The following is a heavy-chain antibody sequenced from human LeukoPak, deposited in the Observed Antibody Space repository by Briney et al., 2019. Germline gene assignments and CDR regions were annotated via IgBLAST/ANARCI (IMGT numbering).Heavy chain of an antibody. CDR2: ISYDGSNK. V-gene: IGHV3-30*18. Sequence: GGSLRLSCAASGFTFSSYGMHWVRQAPGKGLEWVAVISYDGSNKYYADSVKGRFTISRDNSKNTLYLQMNSLRAEDTAVHYCAKDSTWGTRSWYEGNWFDPWGQGTLVTVSS. J-gene: IGHJ5*02. D-gene: IGHD6-13*01. CDR1: GFTFSSYG. CDR3: AKDSTWGTRSWYEGNWFDP.